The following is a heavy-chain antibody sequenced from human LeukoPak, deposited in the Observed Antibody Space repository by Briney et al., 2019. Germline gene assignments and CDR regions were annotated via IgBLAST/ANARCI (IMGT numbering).Heavy chain of an antibody. D-gene: IGHD5-12*01. V-gene: IGHV3-7*01. CDR3: ARVEYSGWNLEY. Sequence: GGSLRLSCAASGFSFGTYGMSWVRQAPGKGLEWVANINQGGSVQYYMDSVKGRFTISRDDAKNSLYVQMNSLRDEDTAVYYCARVEYSGWNLEYWGQGTLVTVSS. CDR2: INQGGSVQ. J-gene: IGHJ4*02. CDR1: GFSFGTYG.